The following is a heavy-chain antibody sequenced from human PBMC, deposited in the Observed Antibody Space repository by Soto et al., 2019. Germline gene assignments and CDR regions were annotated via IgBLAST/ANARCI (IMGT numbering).Heavy chain of an antibody. J-gene: IGHJ3*02. CDR3: ARGQYCSGGSCYLRGAFDT. Sequence: ASVKVSCKASGGTFSSYAISWVRQAPGQGLEWMGGIIPIFGTANYAQKFQGRVTITADESTSTAYMELSSLRSEDTAVYYCARGQYCSGGSCYLRGAFDTWGQGTMVTVSS. CDR2: IIPIFGTA. D-gene: IGHD2-15*01. CDR1: GGTFSSYA. V-gene: IGHV1-69*13.